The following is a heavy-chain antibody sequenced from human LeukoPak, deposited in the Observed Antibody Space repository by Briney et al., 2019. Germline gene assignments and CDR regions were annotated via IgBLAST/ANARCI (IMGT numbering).Heavy chain of an antibody. CDR1: GFTFSSYA. CDR3: ARDTRSYYLDY. V-gene: IGHV3-30*04. Sequence: PGGSLRLSCAASGFTFSSYAMHWVRQAPGKGLEWVAVISYDGSNKYYADSVKGRFTISRDNPKNTLYLQMNSLRVEDTAVYYCARDTRSYYLDYWGQGTPVTVSS. D-gene: IGHD3-3*01. CDR2: ISYDGSNK. J-gene: IGHJ4*02.